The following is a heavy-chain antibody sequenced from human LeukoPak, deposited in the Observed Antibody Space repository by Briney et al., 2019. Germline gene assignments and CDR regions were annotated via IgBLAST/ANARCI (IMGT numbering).Heavy chain of an antibody. V-gene: IGHV1-2*02. Sequence: ASVKVSCKASGYTFTGYYMHWVRQAPGQGLEWMGWINPNSGGTNYAQKFQGRVTMTRNTSISTAYMELSSLRSEDTAAYYCAREIPFDPWGQGTLVTVSS. D-gene: IGHD2-2*02. CDR3: AREIPFDP. CDR2: INPNSGGT. J-gene: IGHJ5*02. CDR1: GYTFTGYY.